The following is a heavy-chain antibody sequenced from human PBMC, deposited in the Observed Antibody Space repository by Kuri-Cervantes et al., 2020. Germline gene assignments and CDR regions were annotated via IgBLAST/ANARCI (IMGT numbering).Heavy chain of an antibody. CDR2: INPDSGGA. V-gene: IGHV1-2*02. J-gene: IGHJ5*02. CDR3: VRGGGRGGFDP. D-gene: IGHD1-26*01. CDR1: GYTLTELS. Sequence: ASVKVSCKVSGYTLTELSMHWVRQAPGKGLEWMGWINPDSGGANYAQKFQGRVTMTRDTSISTAYMELSRLRSDDTAVYYCVRGGGRGGFDPWGQGTLVTVSS.